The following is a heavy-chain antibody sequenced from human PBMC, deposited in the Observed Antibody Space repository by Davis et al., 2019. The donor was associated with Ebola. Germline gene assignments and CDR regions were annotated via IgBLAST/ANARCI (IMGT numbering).Heavy chain of an antibody. Sequence: GESLKISCAASGYTFTSYYMHWVRQAPGQGLEWMGIINPSGGSTSYAQKFQGRVTMTRDTSTSTVYMELSSLRSEDTAVYYCARDTGYCSGGSCYYFDYWGQGTLVTVSS. CDR2: INPSGGST. J-gene: IGHJ4*02. D-gene: IGHD2-15*01. V-gene: IGHV1-46*01. CDR1: GYTFTSYY. CDR3: ARDTGYCSGGSCYYFDY.